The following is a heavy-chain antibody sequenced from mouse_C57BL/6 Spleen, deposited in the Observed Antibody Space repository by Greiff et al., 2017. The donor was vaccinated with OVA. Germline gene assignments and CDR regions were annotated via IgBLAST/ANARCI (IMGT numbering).Heavy chain of an antibody. CDR3: TTPIYYGNYYFDY. V-gene: IGHV14-4*01. Sequence: VQLKQSGAELVRPGASVKLSCTASGFNIKDDYMHWVKQRPEQGLEWIGWIDPENGDTEYASKFQGKATITADTSSNTAYLQLSSLTSEDTAVYYCTTPIYYGNYYFDYWGQGTTLTVSS. CDR2: IDPENGDT. J-gene: IGHJ2*01. D-gene: IGHD2-1*01. CDR1: GFNIKDDY.